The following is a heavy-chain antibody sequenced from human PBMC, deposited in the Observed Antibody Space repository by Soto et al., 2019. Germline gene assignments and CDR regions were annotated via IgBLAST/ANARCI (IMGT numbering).Heavy chain of an antibody. D-gene: IGHD3-22*01. V-gene: IGHV1-46*01. Sequence: ASVKVSCKASGYTFTSYYMHWVRQAPGQGLEWMGIINPSGGSTSYAQKFQGRVTMTRDTSTSTVYMELSSLRSEDTAVYYCARVVGYDSSGYGTQFDYWGQGTLVTVSS. CDR1: GYTFTSYY. CDR2: INPSGGST. J-gene: IGHJ4*02. CDR3: ARVVGYDSSGYGTQFDY.